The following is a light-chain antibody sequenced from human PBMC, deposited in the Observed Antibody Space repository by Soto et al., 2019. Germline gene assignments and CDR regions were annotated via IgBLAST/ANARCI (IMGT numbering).Light chain of an antibody. Sequence: QSALTQPPSASGSPGQSVTLSCTGTSSDVGGYNYVSWYQQHPGKAPKLMIYEVSKRPSGVPDRFSGSKSGNTASLTVSWLQAEDEADYYCSSYAGINNLVFGGGTKLTVL. V-gene: IGLV2-8*01. CDR1: SSDVGGYNY. J-gene: IGLJ2*01. CDR3: SSYAGINNLV. CDR2: EVS.